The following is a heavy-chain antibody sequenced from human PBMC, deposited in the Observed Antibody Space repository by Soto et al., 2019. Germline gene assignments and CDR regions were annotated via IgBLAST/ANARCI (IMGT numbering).Heavy chain of an antibody. V-gene: IGHV4-59*01. CDR1: VSTLSSYS. CDR2: IFYSGSS. CDR3: ARDLRCCGLDV. Sequence: SETLCITWNVSVSTLSSYSWTWMRLSPGKGLKWIGDIFYSGSSNLNPSLRSRLSISIDTSKNKFSLRLKSVTAADTAVYYCARDLRCCGLDVWGQGTTVTVSS. J-gene: IGHJ6*02. D-gene: IGHD3-9*01.